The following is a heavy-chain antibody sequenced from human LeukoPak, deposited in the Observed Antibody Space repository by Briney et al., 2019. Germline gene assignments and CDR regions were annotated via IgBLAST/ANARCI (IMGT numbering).Heavy chain of an antibody. CDR1: GGSFSGYY. V-gene: IGHV4-34*01. J-gene: IGHJ3*02. D-gene: IGHD2-15*01. CDR3: ATPLRGTPNAFDI. Sequence: SETLSLTCAVYGGSFSGYYWSWIRQPPGKGLEWIGEINHSGSTNYNPSLKSRVTISVDTSKNQFSLKLSSVTAADTAVYYCATPLRGTPNAFDIWGQGTMATVSS. CDR2: INHSGST.